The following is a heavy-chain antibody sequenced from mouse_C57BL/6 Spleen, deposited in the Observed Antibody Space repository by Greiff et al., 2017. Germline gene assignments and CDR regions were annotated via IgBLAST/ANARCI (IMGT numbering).Heavy chain of an antibody. V-gene: IGHV1-69*01. CDR3: ARYSNYPYYAMDY. D-gene: IGHD2-5*01. J-gene: IGHJ4*01. Sequence: VQLQQPGAELVMPGASVKLSCKASGYTFTSYWMHWVKQRPGQGLEWIGEIDPSDSYTNYNQKFKGKSTLTVDKSSSTAYMQLSSLTSEYSAVYYCARYSNYPYYAMDYWCQGTSVTVSS. CDR1: GYTFTSYW. CDR2: IDPSDSYT.